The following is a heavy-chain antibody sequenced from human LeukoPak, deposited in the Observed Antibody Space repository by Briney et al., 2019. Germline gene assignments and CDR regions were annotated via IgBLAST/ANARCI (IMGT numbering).Heavy chain of an antibody. Sequence: ASVKVSCKAAGYSFTSSHINWVRQAPGQGPEWMGWMNPDTGSTGFAQKFQGRLTISQSSSIDTVYMELNSLTSEDTAVYYCARRGLVAGIYDLVYGFDIWGQGTMVTVSS. CDR3: ARRGLVAGIYDLVYGFDI. D-gene: IGHD3/OR15-3a*01. CDR2: MNPDTGST. J-gene: IGHJ3*02. CDR1: GYSFTSSH. V-gene: IGHV1-8*03.